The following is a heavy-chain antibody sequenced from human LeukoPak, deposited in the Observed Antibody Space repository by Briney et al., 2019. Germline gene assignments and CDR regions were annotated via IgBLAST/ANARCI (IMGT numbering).Heavy chain of an antibody. CDR2: IYYSGST. CDR3: ARRCSSTSCYAGDAFDI. J-gene: IGHJ3*02. D-gene: IGHD2-2*01. CDR1: GGSISSSSYY. V-gene: IGHV4-39*01. Sequence: PSETLSLTCTVSGGSISSSSYYWGWTRQPPGKGLEWIGSIYYSGSTYYNPSLKSRVTISVDTSKNQFSLKLSSVTAADTAVYYCARRCSSTSCYAGDAFDIWGQGTMVTVSS.